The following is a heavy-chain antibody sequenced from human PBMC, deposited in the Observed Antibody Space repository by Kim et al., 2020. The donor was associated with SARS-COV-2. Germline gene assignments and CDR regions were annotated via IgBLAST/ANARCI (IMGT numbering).Heavy chain of an antibody. V-gene: IGHV4-39*07. CDR2: IYYSGST. CDR3: ASLGIVVVPAAMPGRPPDIGGMDV. D-gene: IGHD2-2*01. CDR1: GGSISSSSYY. Sequence: SETLSLTCTVSGGSISSSSYYWGWIRQPPGKGLEWIGSIYYSGSTYYNPSLKSRVTISVDTSKNQFSLKLSSVTAADTAVYYCASLGIVVVPAAMPGRPPDIGGMDVWGQGTTVTVSS. J-gene: IGHJ6*02.